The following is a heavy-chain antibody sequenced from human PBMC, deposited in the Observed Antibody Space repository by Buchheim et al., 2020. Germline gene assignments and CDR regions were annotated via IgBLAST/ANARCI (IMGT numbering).Heavy chain of an antibody. J-gene: IGHJ4*02. D-gene: IGHD3-10*01. CDR2: IWYDGSNK. CDR3: ARGITMVRGVRIPLPLDY. CDR1: GFTFSSYG. Sequence: QVQLVESGGGVVQPGRSLRLSCAASGFTFSSYGMHWVRQAPGKGLEWVAVIWYDGSNKYYADSVKGRFTISRDNSKNTLYLQMNSLRAEDTAVYYCARGITMVRGVRIPLPLDYWGQGTL. V-gene: IGHV3-33*01.